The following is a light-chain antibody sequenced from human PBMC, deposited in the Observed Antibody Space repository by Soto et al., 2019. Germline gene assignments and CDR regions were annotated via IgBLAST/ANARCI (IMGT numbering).Light chain of an antibody. Sequence: DIVMTQSPLSLPVTPGEPASISCRSSQSLLHTNGYTYLNWYLQKPGQSPQLLIYLSSERASGVPGQFRGRGSGTNFTLKISTVEAEDVGVYYCLQAVQTSYTFGQGTKLEIK. CDR1: QSLLHTNGYTY. CDR3: LQAVQTSYT. V-gene: IGKV2-28*01. J-gene: IGKJ2*01. CDR2: LSS.